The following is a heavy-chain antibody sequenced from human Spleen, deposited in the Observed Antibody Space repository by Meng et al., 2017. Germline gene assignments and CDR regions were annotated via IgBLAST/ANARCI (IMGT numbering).Heavy chain of an antibody. CDR2: INSDGSST. CDR1: GFSVSSYW. V-gene: IGHV3-74*01. D-gene: IGHD2-15*01. Sequence: GESLKISCAASGFSVSSYWMHWVRQGPGKGLVWVSRINSDGSSTSYADSVKGRFSISRDNAKNTLYLQMNSLRAEDTAVYYCARGACSGGGCYYNNWFDPWGQGTLVTVSS. J-gene: IGHJ5*02. CDR3: ARGACSGGGCYYNNWFDP.